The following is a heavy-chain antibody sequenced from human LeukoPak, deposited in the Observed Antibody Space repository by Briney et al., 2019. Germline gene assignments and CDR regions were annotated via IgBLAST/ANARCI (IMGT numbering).Heavy chain of an antibody. V-gene: IGHV3-74*01. CDR2: INSDGSST. CDR1: GFTFSSYW. Sequence: GGSLRLSCAASGFTFSSYWMHWVRQAPGKGLVWVSRINSDGSSTSYADSVEGRFTISRDNAKNTLYLQMNSLRAEDTAVYYCAREKGGGGSGWKDWGQGTLVTVSS. D-gene: IGHD6-19*01. J-gene: IGHJ1*01. CDR3: AREKGGGGSGWKD.